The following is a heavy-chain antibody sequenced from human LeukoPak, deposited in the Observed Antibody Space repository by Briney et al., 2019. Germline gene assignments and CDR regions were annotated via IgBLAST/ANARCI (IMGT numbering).Heavy chain of an antibody. CDR2: ISTNEVVT. Sequence: GGSPRLSCSASGFTFSNYAIQWVRHTPGQGLEYVSAISTNEVVTYYADSVKGRFTISRDNSKNTAYLQMSSLRVEDTAVYYCVNGAATGLIDYWGQGTLVTVSS. CDR1: GFTFSNYA. D-gene: IGHD2-15*01. V-gene: IGHV3-64D*06. J-gene: IGHJ4*02. CDR3: VNGAATGLIDY.